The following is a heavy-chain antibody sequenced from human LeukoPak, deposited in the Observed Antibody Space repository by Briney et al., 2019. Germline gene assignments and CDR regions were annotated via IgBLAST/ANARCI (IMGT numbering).Heavy chain of an antibody. D-gene: IGHD2-8*01. CDR1: GGSISIYY. CDR2: IYYTGTT. CDR3: ARVNLLGYCTNDVCPGGGLPFDY. Sequence: SETLSLTCSVSGGSISIYYWTWIRQIPGKGLEWIGYIYYTGTTNYNPLFESRATISVDTSKNQFPLKLSSVTAADTAVYYCARVNLLGYCTNDVCPGGGLPFDYWGQGTLVTVSS. J-gene: IGHJ4*02. V-gene: IGHV4-59*12.